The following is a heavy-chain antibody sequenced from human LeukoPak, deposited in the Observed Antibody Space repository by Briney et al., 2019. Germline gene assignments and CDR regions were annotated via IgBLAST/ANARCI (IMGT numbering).Heavy chain of an antibody. Sequence: SETLSLTCTVSGGSISSYYWSWIRQPPGKGLEWIGYIYYSGSTNYNPSLKSRVTISVDTSKNQFSLKLSSVTAADTAVYYCARSVAAVFDNWGQGTLVTVSS. CDR1: GGSISSYY. J-gene: IGHJ4*02. CDR3: ARSVAAVFDN. V-gene: IGHV4-59*01. CDR2: IYYSGST. D-gene: IGHD6-19*01.